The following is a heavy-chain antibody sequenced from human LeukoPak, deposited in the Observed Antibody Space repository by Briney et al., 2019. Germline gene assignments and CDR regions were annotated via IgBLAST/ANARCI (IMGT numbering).Heavy chain of an antibody. CDR1: GFTFSSYA. J-gene: IGHJ4*02. D-gene: IGHD6-19*01. V-gene: IGHV3-23*01. CDR2: ISGSGAST. CDR3: AKRFWDTSGRIINYFDY. Sequence: GGSLRLSCAASGFTFSSYAMSWVRQAPGKGLEWVSGISGSGASTYYADSVKGRFTISRDNSKNTLYLQMNSLRAEDAAVYYCAKRFWDTSGRIINYFDYWGQGTLVTVSS.